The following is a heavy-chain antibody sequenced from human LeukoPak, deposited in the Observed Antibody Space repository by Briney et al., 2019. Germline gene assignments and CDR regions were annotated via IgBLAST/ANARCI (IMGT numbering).Heavy chain of an antibody. CDR3: AREKWVGATTVRAFDI. D-gene: IGHD1-26*01. V-gene: IGHV4-39*07. J-gene: IGHJ3*02. Sequence: SETLSLTCSVSGVSISSGSNYWGWIRQPPGKTLEWIGSIYSSGSTYYNPSLKSRVIILIDTAKNHFSLNLSSVTAADTAVYYCAREKWVGATTVRAFDIWGQGTMVTVSS. CDR2: IYSSGST. CDR1: GVSISSGSNY.